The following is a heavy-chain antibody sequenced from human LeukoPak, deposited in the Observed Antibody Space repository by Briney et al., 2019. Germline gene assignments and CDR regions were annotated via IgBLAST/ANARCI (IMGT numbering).Heavy chain of an antibody. Sequence: TSETLSLTCTISSGSISRYYWSWIRQPPGKGLEWIGYIYYSGSTNYNPSLKSRVTMSVDTSKNQFSLNLSSVTAADTAVYYCARGPYYDFWSGYPFFDYWGQGTLVTVSS. D-gene: IGHD3-3*01. J-gene: IGHJ4*02. CDR3: ARGPYYDFWSGYPFFDY. CDR1: SGSISRYY. CDR2: IYYSGST. V-gene: IGHV4-59*08.